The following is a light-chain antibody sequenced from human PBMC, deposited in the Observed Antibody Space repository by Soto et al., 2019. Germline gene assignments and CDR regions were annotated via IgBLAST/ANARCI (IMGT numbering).Light chain of an antibody. V-gene: IGLV2-23*02. CDR1: SSDVGSYNL. CDR3: CSYARSSTLYV. CDR2: EVN. J-gene: IGLJ1*01. Sequence: QSVLTQPASVSGSPGQSITIPCTGTSSDVGSYNLVSWYQQHPGKAPKLMIYEVNKRPSGVSDRFSGSKSGNTASLTISGLQAEDEADYYCCSYARSSTLYVFGSGTKLTVL.